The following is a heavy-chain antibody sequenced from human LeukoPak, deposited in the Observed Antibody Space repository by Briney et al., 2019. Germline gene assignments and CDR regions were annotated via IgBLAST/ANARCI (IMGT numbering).Heavy chain of an antibody. J-gene: IGHJ5*02. V-gene: IGHV3-48*01. CDR3: ARSLVVGATYPYH. Sequence: PGGSLRLSCAASGFTFSSYGMTWVRQAPGKGLEWVSYISSSSSTIYYADSVKGRFTISRDNAKNSLYLQLNSLRAEDTAVYYCARSLVVGATYPYHWGQATLVTVSS. CDR1: GFTFSSYG. D-gene: IGHD1-26*01. CDR2: ISSSSSTI.